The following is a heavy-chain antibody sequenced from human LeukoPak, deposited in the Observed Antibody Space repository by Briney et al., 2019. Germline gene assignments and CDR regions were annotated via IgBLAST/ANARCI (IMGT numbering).Heavy chain of an antibody. CDR1: GYTFTSYY. Sequence: ASVMVSCKASGYTFTSYYMHWVRQAPGQGLEWMGWIHPRSGETNYAQKFQGRVTMTRDTSISTAYMDLSSLGSDDTAVYYCARDGEYGTGSYYRGCFDYWGQGILVTVSS. V-gene: IGHV1-2*02. D-gene: IGHD3-10*01. J-gene: IGHJ4*02. CDR3: ARDGEYGTGSYYRGCFDY. CDR2: IHPRSGET.